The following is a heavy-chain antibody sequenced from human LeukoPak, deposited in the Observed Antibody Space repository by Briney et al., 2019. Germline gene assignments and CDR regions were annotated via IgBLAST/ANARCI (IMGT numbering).Heavy chain of an antibody. D-gene: IGHD2-2*01. Sequence: GGSLRLSCSASGYIFSYYAMHWVRQAPGRGLEYVSAISGDGGITYYADSVKGRFTISRDNSKNTLYLQMNSLRAEDTAVYYCARGYCSSTSCYAGDYWGQGTLVTVSS. J-gene: IGHJ4*02. V-gene: IGHV3-64*04. CDR2: ISGDGGIT. CDR1: GYIFSYYA. CDR3: ARGYCSSTSCYAGDY.